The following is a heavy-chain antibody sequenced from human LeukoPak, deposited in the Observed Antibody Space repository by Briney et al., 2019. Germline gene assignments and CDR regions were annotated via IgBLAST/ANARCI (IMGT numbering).Heavy chain of an antibody. D-gene: IGHD6-13*01. J-gene: IGHJ4*02. V-gene: IGHV4-30-4*01. CDR1: GGSISSGDYY. CDR2: IYYSRST. Sequence: PSETLSLTCTVSGGSISSGDYYWSWIRQPPGKGLEWIGYIYYSRSTYYNPSLKSRLTISVDTSKSQFSLKLSSVTAADTAVYYCARYSSSWTVFDYWGQGTLVTVSS. CDR3: ARYSSSWTVFDY.